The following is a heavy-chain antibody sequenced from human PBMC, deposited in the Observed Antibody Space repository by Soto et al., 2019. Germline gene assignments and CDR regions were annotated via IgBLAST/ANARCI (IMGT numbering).Heavy chain of an antibody. D-gene: IGHD2-2*01. CDR1: GFTFSDYA. CDR3: AKHGCTSTRCYLIC. Sequence: EVQLLESGGGLVQPGGSLRLSCAASGFTFSDYAMSWVRQAPGKGLEWVSVFSGSGDSTYYADSVKGRFTISRDNSKKTLYLQMNSLRAEDTAVYYCAKHGCTSTRCYLICWGQGTLVTVSS. J-gene: IGHJ4*02. V-gene: IGHV3-23*01. CDR2: FSGSGDST.